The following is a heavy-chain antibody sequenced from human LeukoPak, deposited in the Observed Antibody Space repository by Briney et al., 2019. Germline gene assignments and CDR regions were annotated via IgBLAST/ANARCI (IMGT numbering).Heavy chain of an antibody. J-gene: IGHJ4*02. V-gene: IGHV1-18*01. CDR3: AREGDLLWFGEYLGYFDY. CDR1: GYTFTSYG. CDR2: ISAYNGNT. D-gene: IGHD3-10*01. Sequence: ASVKVSCKASGYTFTSYGISWVRQAPGQGLECMGWISAYNGNTNYAQKLQGRVTMTTDTSTSTAYMELRSLRSDDTAVYYCAREGDLLWFGEYLGYFDYWGQGTLVTVSS.